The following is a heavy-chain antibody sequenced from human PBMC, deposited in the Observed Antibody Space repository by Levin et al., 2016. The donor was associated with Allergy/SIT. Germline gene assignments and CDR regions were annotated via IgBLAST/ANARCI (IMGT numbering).Heavy chain of an antibody. V-gene: IGHV4-34*01. J-gene: IGHJ6*02. D-gene: IGHD3-16*02. CDR2: INHSGTT. Sequence: GSLRLSCAVYGGSFSGYYWTWIRQPPGKGLEWIGEINHSGTTNYDPSLKSRLTIAIDTSKSQFSLMLSSVTAADTAVYFCARGGSLRLGDLSLRGGDYYQSYAMDVWGPGTSVTVSS. CDR1: GGSFSGYY. CDR3: ARGGSLRLGDLSLRGGDYYQSYAMDV.